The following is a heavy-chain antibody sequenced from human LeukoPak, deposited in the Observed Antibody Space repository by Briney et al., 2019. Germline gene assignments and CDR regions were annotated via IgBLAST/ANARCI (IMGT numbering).Heavy chain of an antibody. J-gene: IGHJ4*02. CDR1: GFTFSSYW. CDR3: ARERGNRGYSYGELDY. CDR2: TKQDGSEK. D-gene: IGHD5-18*01. V-gene: IGHV3-7*01. Sequence: GGSLRLSCAASGFTFSSYWMSWVRQAPGKGLEWVANTKQDGSEKYYVDSVKGRFTISRDNAKNSLYLQMNSLRAEDTAVYYCARERGNRGYSYGELDYWGQGTLVTVSS.